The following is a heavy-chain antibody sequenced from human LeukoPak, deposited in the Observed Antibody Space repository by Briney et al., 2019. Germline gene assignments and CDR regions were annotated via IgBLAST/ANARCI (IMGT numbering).Heavy chain of an antibody. CDR2: IYYSGST. CDR1: GGSISSSSYY. CDR3: ACSYGNASDI. Sequence: SETLSLTCTVSGGSISSSSYYWGWIRQPPGKGLEWIGSIYYSGSTYYNPSLKSRVTISVDTSKNQFSLKLSSVTAADTAVYYCACSYGNASDIWGQGTMVTVSS. J-gene: IGHJ3*02. V-gene: IGHV4-39*01. D-gene: IGHD5-18*01.